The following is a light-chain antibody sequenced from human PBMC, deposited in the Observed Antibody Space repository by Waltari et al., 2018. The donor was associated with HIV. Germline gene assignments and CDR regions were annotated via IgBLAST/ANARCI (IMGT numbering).Light chain of an antibody. CDR1: SSDVGSYNL. CDR3: CSYAGSSTSVV. CDR2: EVN. Sequence: QSALTQSASVSGSPGQSITISCTATSSDVGSYNLVSWYQHHPGKAHKLMIYEVNKRPSGVSNRFSGSKSGNTASLTISGLQAEDEADYYCCSYAGSSTSVVFGGGTKLTVL. J-gene: IGLJ2*01. V-gene: IGLV2-23*02.